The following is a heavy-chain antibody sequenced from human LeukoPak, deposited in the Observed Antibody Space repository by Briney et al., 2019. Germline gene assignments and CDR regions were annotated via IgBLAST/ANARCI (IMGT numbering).Heavy chain of an antibody. V-gene: IGHV4-59*08. J-gene: IGHJ6*02. CDR3: TSRSYGGSLDV. Sequence: SETLSLTCTVSGGSINGYFWSWIRQPPGKGLEWIGYIYYSGSTNYNPSLKSRVSISVDTSKYQFSLKLSSVTAADTAVYYCTSRSYGGSLDVWGQGTTVTVSS. D-gene: IGHD3-10*01. CDR2: IYYSGST. CDR1: GGSINGYF.